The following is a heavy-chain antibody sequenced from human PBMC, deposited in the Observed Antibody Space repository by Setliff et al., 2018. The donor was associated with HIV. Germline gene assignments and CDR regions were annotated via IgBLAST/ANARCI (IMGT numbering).Heavy chain of an antibody. CDR1: GYTFTSYA. J-gene: IGHJ4*02. CDR3: ARGPLSYYYDSSGLDY. V-gene: IGHV1-3*01. Sequence: ASVKVSCKASGYTFTSYAMHWVRQAPGQRLEWMGWINAGNGNTKYSQKFQGRVTITRNTSISTAYMELSSLRSEDTAVYYCARGPLSYYYDSSGLDYWGQGTLVTVSS. D-gene: IGHD3-22*01. CDR2: INAGNGNT.